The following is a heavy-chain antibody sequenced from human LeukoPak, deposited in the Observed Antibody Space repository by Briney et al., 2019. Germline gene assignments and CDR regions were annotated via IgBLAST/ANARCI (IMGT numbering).Heavy chain of an antibody. CDR1: GGSISSYY. V-gene: IGHV4-4*07. D-gene: IGHD3-16*02. J-gene: IGHJ4*02. CDR3: ARADYDYVWGSYRPGYFDY. CDR2: IYTSGST. Sequence: PSETLSLTCAVSGGSISSYYWSWIRQPAGKGLEWIGRIYTSGSTNYNPSLKSRVTMSVDTSKNQFSLKLSSVTAADTAVYYCARADYDYVWGSYRPGYFDYWGQGTLVTVSS.